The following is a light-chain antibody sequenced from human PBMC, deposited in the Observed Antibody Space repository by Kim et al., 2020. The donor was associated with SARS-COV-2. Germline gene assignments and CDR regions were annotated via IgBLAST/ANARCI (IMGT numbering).Light chain of an antibody. CDR3: HQYNDWPPGDT. CDR1: QSVSNN. V-gene: IGKV3-15*01. CDR2: GAS. Sequence: EIVMTQSPATLSVSPGERATLSCRAIQSVSNNLAWYQHKPGQPPRLLIYGASTRATGVPARFSGSGSGTDFTLTVSSLQSEDFAVYYCHQYNDWPPGDTFGQGTKLEI. J-gene: IGKJ2*01.